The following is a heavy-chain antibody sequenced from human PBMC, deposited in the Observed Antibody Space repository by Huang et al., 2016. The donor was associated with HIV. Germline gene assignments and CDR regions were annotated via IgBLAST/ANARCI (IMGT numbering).Heavy chain of an antibody. CDR3: AAGYDTYYDI. CDR2: VAPEHGET. J-gene: IGHJ3*02. Sequence: QVQLVQSGAEVKKPGASVKVSCKVSGYTLTELSIHWVRQAPGKGLEWMGGVAPEHGETIYAQNFHGRVTMTEDTSTDTAYMELHSLRPEDTAVYYCAAGYDTYYDIWGQGTMVIASS. D-gene: IGHD2-21*01. V-gene: IGHV1-24*01. CDR1: GYTLTELS.